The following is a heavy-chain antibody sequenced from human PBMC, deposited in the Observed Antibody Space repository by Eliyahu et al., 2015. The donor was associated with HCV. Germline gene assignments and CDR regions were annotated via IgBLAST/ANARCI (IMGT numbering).Heavy chain of an antibody. Sequence: QVQLVESGGGVVQPGRSLRLSCXASGFTFSTYGMHWVRQAPGKGPGGVAVISYDGSNKYYADSVKGRFTISRDNSKNTLYLQMNSLRAEDTAVYYCAKDRGSGSYHGFDYWGQGTLVTVSS. CDR2: ISYDGSNK. D-gene: IGHD1-26*01. CDR3: AKDRGSGSYHGFDY. V-gene: IGHV3-30*18. J-gene: IGHJ4*02. CDR1: GFTFSTYG.